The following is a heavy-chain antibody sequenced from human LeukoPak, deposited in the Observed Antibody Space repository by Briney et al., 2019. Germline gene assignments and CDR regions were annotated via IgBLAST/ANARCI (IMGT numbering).Heavy chain of an antibody. Sequence: SETLSLTCAVYGGSFSGYYWSWIRQPPGKGLEWIGEINHSGSTNYNPSLKSRVTISVDTSKNQFSLKLSSVTAADTAVYYCARQGYYDSSGYAPRDYWGQGTLVTVSS. D-gene: IGHD3-22*01. CDR3: ARQGYYDSSGYAPRDY. V-gene: IGHV4-34*01. CDR2: INHSGST. CDR1: GGSFSGYY. J-gene: IGHJ4*02.